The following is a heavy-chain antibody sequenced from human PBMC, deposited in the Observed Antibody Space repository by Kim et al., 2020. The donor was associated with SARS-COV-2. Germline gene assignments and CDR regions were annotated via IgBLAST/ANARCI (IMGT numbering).Heavy chain of an antibody. D-gene: IGHD4-17*01. Sequence: GGSLRLSCAASGFTLSRYSMNWVRQIPGKGLQWVSSISNGDTYYTASVRGRFTISRDDAANSLYLQMTSLRAEDTAVYYCARDMHGDYDSFWFDSWG. J-gene: IGHJ5*01. CDR2: ISNGDT. V-gene: IGHV3-21*01. CDR1: GFTLSRYS. CDR3: ARDMHGDYDSFWFDS.